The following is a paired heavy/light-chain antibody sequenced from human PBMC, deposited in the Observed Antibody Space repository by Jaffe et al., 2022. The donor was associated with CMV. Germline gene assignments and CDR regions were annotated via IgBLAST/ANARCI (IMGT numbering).Heavy chain of an antibody. CDR2: FSYSDSS. V-gene: IGHV4-39*01. J-gene: IGHJ4*02. CDR3: ARQPPRKLQAAAGFDY. D-gene: IGHD6-13*01. Sequence: QLQLQESGPGLVKPSETLSLTCIVSGGSISSSGYYWGWIRQPPGKGLEWIGSFSYSDSSHYSPSLKSRVTISVDTSKSQFSLKVSSVTAADTAVYYCARQPPRKLQAAAGFDYWGQGTLVTVSS. CDR1: GGSISSSGYY.
Light chain of an antibody. CDR1: RSDVGGYNY. CDR3: SSYTSSSPVV. CDR2: DVT. Sequence: QSALTQPASVSGSPGQSITISCTGTRSDVGGYNYVSWYQQHPGKAPKLMIYDVTSRPSGVSNRFSGSKSGNTASLTISGLQAEDEADYYCSSYTSSSPVVFGGGTKLTVL. V-gene: IGLV2-14*03. J-gene: IGLJ2*01.